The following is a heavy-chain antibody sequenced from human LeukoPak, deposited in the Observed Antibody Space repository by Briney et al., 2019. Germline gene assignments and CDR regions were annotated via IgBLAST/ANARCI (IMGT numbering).Heavy chain of an antibody. Sequence: GGSLRLSCAASAFTFSSYGMHWVRQAPGKGLEWVANINQDGSVKSYVDSVEGRFTISRDNAKKSLYLQMSSLRAEDTAVYYCARDDFGDYVLYWGQGTLVTVSS. D-gene: IGHD4-17*01. CDR3: ARDDFGDYVLY. CDR1: AFTFSSYG. V-gene: IGHV3-7*05. J-gene: IGHJ4*02. CDR2: INQDGSVK.